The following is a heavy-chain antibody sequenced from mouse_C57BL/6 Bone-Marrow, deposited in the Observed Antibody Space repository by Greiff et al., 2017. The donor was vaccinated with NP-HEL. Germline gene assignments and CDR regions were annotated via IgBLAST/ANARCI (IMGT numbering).Heavy chain of an antibody. V-gene: IGHV3-6*01. CDR3: GRLLRLAMDD. D-gene: IGHD2-3*01. J-gene: IGHJ4*01. CDR2: ISYDGSN. Sequence: VQLQESGPGLVKPSPSLSLTCSVTGYSITSGYYWNLIRQFPGNQLEWVGYISYDGSNNYNPSLKNRISFTRDTSNNQFFLKLNSETAEDTATYCCGRLLRLAMDDWGQGTSVTVSS. CDR1: GYSITSGYY.